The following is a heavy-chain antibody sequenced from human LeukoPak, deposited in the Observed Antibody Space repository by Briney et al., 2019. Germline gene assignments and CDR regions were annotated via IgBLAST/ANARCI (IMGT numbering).Heavy chain of an antibody. J-gene: IGHJ4*02. Sequence: GGSLSLTCAASGFTFDDYGRSCFRQAPGKGLEWVSGINWNGGSTGYADSVKGRFTISRDNAKNSLYLQVNSLRAEDTALYYCARSGEGYYFHLGGRGTLVSVSS. D-gene: IGHD3-16*01. CDR2: INWNGGST. CDR3: ARSGEGYYFHL. CDR1: GFTFDDYG. V-gene: IGHV3-20*04.